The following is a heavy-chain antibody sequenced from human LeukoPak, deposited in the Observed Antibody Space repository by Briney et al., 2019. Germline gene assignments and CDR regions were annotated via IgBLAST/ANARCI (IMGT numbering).Heavy chain of an antibody. D-gene: IGHD4-23*01. J-gene: IGHJ4*02. Sequence: SETLSLTCTVSGGSISSSRYYWGWIRQPPGKGLEWIGRIYYSGSTYYNPSLKSRVTISVDTSKNQFSLKLSSVTAADTAVYYCARHLPPPFGGNSDGYYFDYWGQGTLVTVSS. CDR2: IYYSGST. CDR1: GGSISSSRYY. CDR3: ARHLPPPFGGNSDGYYFDY. V-gene: IGHV4-39*01.